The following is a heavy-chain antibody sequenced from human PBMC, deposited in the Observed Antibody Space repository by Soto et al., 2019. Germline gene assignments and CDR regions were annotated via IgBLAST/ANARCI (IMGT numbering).Heavy chain of an antibody. J-gene: IGHJ3*01. V-gene: IGHV3-23*01. CDR3: TRDPNGDYIGAFDF. D-gene: IGHD4-17*01. CDR2: IRGSGDGT. Sequence: EVQVLESGGGSIQPGGSLSLSCTTSKFIFSTYAMTWVRQAPGEGLEWVSSIRGSGDGTSYADYVRVRFTISRDNSKNTLYLRMNSLRVEDTAVYYCTRDPNGDYIGAFDFWGQGMLVTVSS. CDR1: KFIFSTYA.